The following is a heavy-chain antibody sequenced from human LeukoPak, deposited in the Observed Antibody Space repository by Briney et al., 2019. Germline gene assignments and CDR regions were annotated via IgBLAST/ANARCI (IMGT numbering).Heavy chain of an antibody. CDR3: ARDSHIVVVTAIRRDAFDI. CDR1: GFTFSSYA. Sequence: PGGSLRLSCAASGFTFSSYAMSWVRQAPGKGLEWVSAISGSGGSTYYADSVKGRFTISRDNAKNSLYLQMNSLRAEDTAVYYCARDSHIVVVTAIRRDAFDIWGQGTMVTVSS. J-gene: IGHJ3*02. D-gene: IGHD2-21*02. CDR2: ISGSGGST. V-gene: IGHV3-23*01.